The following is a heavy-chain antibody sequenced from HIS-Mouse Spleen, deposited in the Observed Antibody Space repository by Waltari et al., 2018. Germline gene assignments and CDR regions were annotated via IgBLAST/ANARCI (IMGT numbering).Heavy chain of an antibody. CDR3: AREIPYSSSWYDWYFDL. CDR1: GFTVSSNY. J-gene: IGHJ2*01. V-gene: IGHV3-53*02. Sequence: EVQLVETGGGLIQPGGSLRLSCSASGFTVSSNYMSWVRQAPGTGLVWVSVIDSRSSKDYEDAVKGRFTISRDNSKNTQYLPMNSLRAEETAVYYCAREIPYSSSWYDWYFDLWGRGTLVTVSS. D-gene: IGHD6-13*01. CDR2: IDSRSSK.